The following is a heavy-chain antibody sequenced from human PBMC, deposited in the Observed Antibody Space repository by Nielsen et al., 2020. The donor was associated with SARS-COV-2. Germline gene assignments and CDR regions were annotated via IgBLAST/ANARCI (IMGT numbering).Heavy chain of an antibody. CDR3: ARETIDYTSSFVDH. D-gene: IGHD4-11*01. J-gene: IGHJ5*02. CDR2: ISYDGSNE. Sequence: GESLKISCTASGFSFSKFPMHWVRQAPGKGLEWMAIISYDGSNEHYADSVKGRFTISRDNSKDTLFLQLNSLRPEDTGVYFCARETIDYTSSFVDHWGQGTLVTVSP. V-gene: IGHV3-30-3*01. CDR1: GFSFSKFP.